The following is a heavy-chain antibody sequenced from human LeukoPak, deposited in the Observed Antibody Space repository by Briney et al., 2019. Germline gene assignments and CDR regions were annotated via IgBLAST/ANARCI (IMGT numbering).Heavy chain of an antibody. J-gene: IGHJ6*02. CDR3: AAGNALVSYFYGLDV. V-gene: IGHV3-9*01. Sequence: GGSLRLSCAASGFTFDDYAMHWVRQAPGEGLEWVSGISWNSGSRGYADSVKGRFTISRDNAKNSLYLQMNSLRAEDTALYYCAAGNALVSYFYGLDVWGQGTTVTVSS. D-gene: IGHD1-14*01. CDR2: ISWNSGSR. CDR1: GFTFDDYA.